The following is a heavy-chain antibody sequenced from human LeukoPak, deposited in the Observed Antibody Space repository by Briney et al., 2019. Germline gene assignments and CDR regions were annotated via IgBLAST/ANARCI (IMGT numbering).Heavy chain of an antibody. D-gene: IGHD2-15*01. CDR3: ARDLCHGGSCFHFDS. Sequence: ASVKVSCKNSGYTFTDYYVHWVRQAPGQGLEWLAWINPDSGATNFAQRFQGRVTMTRDTSVNTVHMELNRLRSDDTAVYYCARDLCHGGSCFHFDSWGQGTLVTVSS. CDR2: INPDSGAT. CDR1: GYTFTDYY. J-gene: IGHJ4*02. V-gene: IGHV1-2*02.